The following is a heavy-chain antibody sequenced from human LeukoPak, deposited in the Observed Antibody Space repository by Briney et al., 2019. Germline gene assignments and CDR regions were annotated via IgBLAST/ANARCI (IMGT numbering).Heavy chain of an antibody. Sequence: AGGSLRLSCAASGFTFSSYAMHWVRQAPGKGLEWVAVISYDGSNKYYADSVKGRFTISRGNSKNTLYLQMNSLRAEDTAVYYCAKDRPTWPIDYWGQGTLVTVSS. J-gene: IGHJ4*02. CDR3: AKDRPTWPIDY. D-gene: IGHD5-12*01. CDR1: GFTFSSYA. V-gene: IGHV3-30-3*01. CDR2: ISYDGSNK.